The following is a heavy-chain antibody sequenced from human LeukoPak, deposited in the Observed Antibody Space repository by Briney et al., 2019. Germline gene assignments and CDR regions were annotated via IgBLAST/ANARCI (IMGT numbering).Heavy chain of an antibody. CDR3: ATEGLRFLEWLN. J-gene: IGHJ4*02. V-gene: IGHV4-59*01. Sequence: KPSETLSLTCTVSGGSISSYYWSWIRQPPGKGLEWIGYIYYSGSTNYNPSLKSRVTISVDTSKNQFSLKLSSVTAADTAVYYCATEGLRFLEWLNWGQGTLVTVSS. CDR1: GGSISSYY. CDR2: IYYSGST. D-gene: IGHD3-3*01.